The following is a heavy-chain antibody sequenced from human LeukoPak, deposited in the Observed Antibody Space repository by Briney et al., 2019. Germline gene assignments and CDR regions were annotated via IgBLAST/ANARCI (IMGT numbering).Heavy chain of an antibody. V-gene: IGHV3-30*02. J-gene: IGHJ4*02. CDR2: IRYDGSNK. CDR3: AREGGAYCGGDCYSDY. CDR1: GFTFSSYG. Sequence: GGSLRLSCAASGFTFSSYGMHWVRQAPGKGLEWVAFIRYDGSNKYHADSVKGRFTISRDNAKNSLYLQMNSLRAEDTAVYYCAREGGAYCGGDCYSDYWGQGTLVTVSS. D-gene: IGHD2-21*02.